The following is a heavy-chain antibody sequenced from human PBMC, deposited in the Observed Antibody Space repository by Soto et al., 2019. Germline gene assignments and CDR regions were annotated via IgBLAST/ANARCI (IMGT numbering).Heavy chain of an antibody. CDR3: ARDRAAGGY. V-gene: IGHV3-48*03. Sequence: PGGSLRLSCVASGFSFSDYEMNWVRQAPGKGLGWVAYISSGGSTIHYADSVRGRFTVSRDNARNSLYLQMNTLSVEDTALYYCARDRAAGGYWGQGTLVTVSS. J-gene: IGHJ4*02. D-gene: IGHD6-13*01. CDR1: GFSFSDYE. CDR2: ISSGGSTI.